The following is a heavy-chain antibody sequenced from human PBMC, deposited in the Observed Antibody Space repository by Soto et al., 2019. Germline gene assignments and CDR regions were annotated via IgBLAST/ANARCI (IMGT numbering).Heavy chain of an antibody. CDR3: ARWFGELLGWAFDI. Sequence: QVQLQESGPGLVKPSETLSLTCTVSGGSISSYYWSWIRQPPGKGLEWIGYIYYSGSTNYNPSLKSRVTISVDTSKNQFSLKLSSVTAADTAVYYCARWFGELLGWAFDIWGQGTMVTVSS. CDR2: IYYSGST. D-gene: IGHD3-10*01. V-gene: IGHV4-59*01. J-gene: IGHJ3*02. CDR1: GGSISSYY.